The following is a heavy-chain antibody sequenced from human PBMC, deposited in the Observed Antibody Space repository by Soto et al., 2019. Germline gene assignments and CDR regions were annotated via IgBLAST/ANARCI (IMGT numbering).Heavy chain of an antibody. V-gene: IGHV3-13*01. CDR2: IGTAGDT. CDR1: GFTFSSYD. J-gene: IGHJ6*02. CDR3: ARGTPIGYCSGGSCYRPTYYYYGMDV. Sequence: EVQLVESGGGLVQPGGSLRLSCAASGFTFSSYDMHWVRQATGKGLEWVSAIGTAGDTYYPGSVKGRSTISRENAKNSLYLQMNSLRAGDTAVYYCARGTPIGYCSGGSCYRPTYYYYGMDVWGQGTTVTVSS. D-gene: IGHD2-15*01.